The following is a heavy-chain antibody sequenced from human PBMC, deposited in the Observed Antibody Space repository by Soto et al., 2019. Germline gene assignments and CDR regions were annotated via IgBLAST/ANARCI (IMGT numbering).Heavy chain of an antibody. CDR2: IIPILGIA. J-gene: IGHJ2*01. V-gene: IGHV1-69*08. D-gene: IGHD2-2*01. CDR3: ARDRCSSTSCTGYFDL. Sequence: QVQLVQSGAEVKKPGSSVKVSCKASGGTFSSYTISWVRQAPGQGLEWMGRIIPILGIANYAQKFQGRVTSTXXTXTXKAYTERSSLRSAYTAVYYCARDRCSSTSCTGYFDLWGRGTLVTVSS. CDR1: GGTFSSYT.